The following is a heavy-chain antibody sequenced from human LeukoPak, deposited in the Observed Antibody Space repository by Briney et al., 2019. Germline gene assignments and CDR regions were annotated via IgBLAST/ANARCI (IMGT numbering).Heavy chain of an antibody. CDR3: AKGRRRTTVTTKHFDY. CDR1: GFTFSNYG. Sequence: GGSLRLSCAASGFTFSNYGMHWVRQAPGKGLEWVAVISYDGSNKYYADSVKGRFTISRDNSKNTLYLQMNSLRAEDTAVYYCAKGRRRTTVTTKHFDYWGQGTLVTVSS. D-gene: IGHD4-11*01. CDR2: ISYDGSNK. V-gene: IGHV3-30*18. J-gene: IGHJ4*02.